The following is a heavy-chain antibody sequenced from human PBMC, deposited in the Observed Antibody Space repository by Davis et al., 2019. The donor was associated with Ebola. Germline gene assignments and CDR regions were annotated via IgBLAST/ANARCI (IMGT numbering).Heavy chain of an antibody. CDR2: ISAYNGNT. Sequence: AASVKVSCKASGYTFTGYDINWVRQATGQGLEWMGWISAYNGNTNYAQKLQGRVTMTTDTSTSTAYMELRSLRSDDTAVYYCARESYSYGMDVWGQGTTVTVSS. CDR1: GYTFTGYD. J-gene: IGHJ6*02. D-gene: IGHD2-21*01. CDR3: ARESYSYGMDV. V-gene: IGHV1-18*01.